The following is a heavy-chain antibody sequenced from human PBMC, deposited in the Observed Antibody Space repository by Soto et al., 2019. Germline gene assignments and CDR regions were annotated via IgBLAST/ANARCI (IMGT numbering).Heavy chain of an antibody. CDR1: GYTFTSYG. J-gene: IGHJ4*02. V-gene: IGHV1-18*04. Sequence: ASVKVSCKASGYTFTSYGISWVRQAPGQGLEWMGWISAYNGNTSYAQKFQDRLTMTRDTSTSTVYMELRSLRSEDTAVYYCARDTGDGTFDFWGQGTLVTVSS. D-gene: IGHD7-27*01. CDR2: ISAYNGNT. CDR3: ARDTGDGTFDF.